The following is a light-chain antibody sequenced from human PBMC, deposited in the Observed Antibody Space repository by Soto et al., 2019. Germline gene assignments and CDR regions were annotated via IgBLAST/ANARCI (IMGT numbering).Light chain of an antibody. J-gene: IGLJ2*01. CDR1: SSDVGGYNY. CDR2: DVS. V-gene: IGLV2-14*01. Sequence: QSALTQPASVSGSPGQSITISCTGTSSDVGGYNYVSWYQQHPGKAPKLMIYDVSNRPSGVSNRVSGSKSGNTAPLTISGPQAEDEADYYCSSNTRGSTVVFAGGTKLTGL. CDR3: SSNTRGSTVV.